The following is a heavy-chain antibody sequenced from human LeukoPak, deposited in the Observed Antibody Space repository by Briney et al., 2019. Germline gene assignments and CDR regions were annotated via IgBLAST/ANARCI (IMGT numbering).Heavy chain of an antibody. Sequence: GRSLRLSCAGSGFIFNNYAMHWLRQPPGKGLEWVSGISWNSGTIDYADSVRGRFTISRDNAKNSLYLQMDSLRVEDTAFYYCAKDNRRHYTSGPNPDSLHWGQGALSPSPQ. CDR2: ISWNSGTI. CDR3: AKDNRRHYTSGPNPDSLH. J-gene: IGHJ4*02. V-gene: IGHV3-9*01. CDR1: GFIFNNYA. D-gene: IGHD6-19*01.